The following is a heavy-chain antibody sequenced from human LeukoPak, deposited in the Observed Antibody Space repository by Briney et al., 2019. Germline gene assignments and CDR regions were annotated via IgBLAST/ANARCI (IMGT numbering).Heavy chain of an antibody. CDR3: AKDRLIAGRPGGFDY. D-gene: IGHD6-6*01. CDR2: ISSSSSYI. CDR1: GFTFSSYS. Sequence: GGSLRLSCAASGFTFSSYSMNWVRQAPGKGLEWVSSISSSSSYIYYADSVKGRFTISRDNAKNSLYLQMNSLRAEDTAVYYCAKDRLIAGRPGGFDYWGQGTLVTVSS. V-gene: IGHV3-21*01. J-gene: IGHJ4*02.